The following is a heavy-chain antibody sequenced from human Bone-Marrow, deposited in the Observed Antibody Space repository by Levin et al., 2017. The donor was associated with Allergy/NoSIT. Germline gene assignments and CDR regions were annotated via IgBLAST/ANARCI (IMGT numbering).Heavy chain of an antibody. J-gene: IGHJ3*02. Sequence: PSETLSLTCAVSGGSISSSNWWSWVRQPPGKGLEWIGEIYHSGSTNYNPSLKSRVTISVDKSKNQFSLKLSSVTAADTAVYYCARELTAAGGGGDAFDIWGQGTMVTVSS. CDR3: ARELTAAGGGGDAFDI. CDR1: GGSISSSNW. D-gene: IGHD6-13*01. CDR2: IYHSGST. V-gene: IGHV4-4*02.